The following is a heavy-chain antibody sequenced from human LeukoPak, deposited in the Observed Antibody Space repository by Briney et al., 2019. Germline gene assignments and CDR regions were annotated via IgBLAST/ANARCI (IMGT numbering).Heavy chain of an antibody. CDR3: ARVGAVAGPVYYYGMDV. J-gene: IGHJ6*02. V-gene: IGHV1-69*04. Sequence: APVKVSCKASGGTFSSYAISWVRQAPGQGLEWMGRIIPILGIANYAQKFQGRVTITADKSTSTAYMELSSLRSEDTAVYYCARVGAVAGPVYYYGMDVWGQGTTVTVSS. CDR2: IIPILGIA. D-gene: IGHD6-19*01. CDR1: GGTFSSYA.